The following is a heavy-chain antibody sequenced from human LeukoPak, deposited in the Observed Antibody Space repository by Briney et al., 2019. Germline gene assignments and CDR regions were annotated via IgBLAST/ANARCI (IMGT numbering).Heavy chain of an antibody. CDR3: AKGGLSLYFGQFHY. Sequence: PGGSLSLSCAPSIYPSDILAMHWAPSFPEGGVVCVSGISWNDGHIVHGLRVKGRFTISRDSAKNTLYLQMNSLRVEHTALYYCAKGGLSLYFGQFHYWGEGTLVTVSS. CDR1: IYPSDILA. CDR2: ISWNDGHI. J-gene: IGHJ4*02. V-gene: IGHV3-9*02. D-gene: IGHD3-10*01.